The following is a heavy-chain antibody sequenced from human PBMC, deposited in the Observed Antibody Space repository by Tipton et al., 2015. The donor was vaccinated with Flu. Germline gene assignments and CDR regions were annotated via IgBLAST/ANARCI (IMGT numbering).Heavy chain of an antibody. Sequence: TLSLTCTVSGGSISGGGAYWSWIRQPPGKGLEWIGNFFHSGSTYYNPSLKSRVTISEDRSRNQFSLRLSSVTAADTAVYYCARRDYSNYVSDPKNWFDPWGQGTLVTVSS. CDR3: ARRDYSNYVSDPKNWFDP. J-gene: IGHJ5*02. CDR2: FFHSGST. D-gene: IGHD4-11*01. CDR1: GGSISGGGAY. V-gene: IGHV4-30-2*01.